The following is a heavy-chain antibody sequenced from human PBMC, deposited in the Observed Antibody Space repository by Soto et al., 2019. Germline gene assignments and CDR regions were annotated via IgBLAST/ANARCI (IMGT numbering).Heavy chain of an antibody. Sequence: QLQLQESGPGLVKPSETLSLTCTVSGGSISRSSSYWSWIRQPPGKGLEWIGSISYSRPTYYNPSLKSRVSLSVDTPKTNSAVKLNSITAADTSVYYSATLSNWHDGIDYWGQGTLVTVSS. D-gene: IGHD1-1*01. CDR1: GGSISRSSSY. V-gene: IGHV4-39*01. CDR2: ISYSRPT. J-gene: IGHJ4*02. CDR3: ATLSNWHDGIDY.